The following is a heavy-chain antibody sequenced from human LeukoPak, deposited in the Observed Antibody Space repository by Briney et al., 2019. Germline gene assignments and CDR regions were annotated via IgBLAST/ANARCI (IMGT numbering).Heavy chain of an antibody. CDR2: INPNSGGT. V-gene: IGHV1-2*02. CDR3: ARGESSYYYDSSGYFNWFDP. CDR1: GYTFTGYY. D-gene: IGHD3-22*01. Sequence: EASVKVSCKASGYTFTGYYMHWVRQAPRQGLEWMGWINPNSGGTNYAQKFQGRVTMTRDTSISTAYMELSRLRSDDTAVYYCARGESSYYYDSSGYFNWFDPWGQGTLVTVSS. J-gene: IGHJ5*02.